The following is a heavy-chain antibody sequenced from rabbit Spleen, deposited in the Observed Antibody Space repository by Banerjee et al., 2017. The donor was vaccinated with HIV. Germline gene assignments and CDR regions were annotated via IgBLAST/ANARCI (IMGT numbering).Heavy chain of an antibody. D-gene: IGHD2-1*01. Sequence: QEQLEESGGDLVKPEGSLTLTCTASGFSFSSNYWICWVRQAPGKGLEWIGCIKPGSSGSTYYANWAKGRFTISRTSSTTVTLEMTSLTAADTATYFCARGSAAMTMVITGFYLNLWGQGTLVTVS. V-gene: IGHV1S45*01. CDR2: IKPGSSGST. CDR1: GFSFSSNYW. CDR3: ARGSAAMTMVITGFYLNL. J-gene: IGHJ4*01.